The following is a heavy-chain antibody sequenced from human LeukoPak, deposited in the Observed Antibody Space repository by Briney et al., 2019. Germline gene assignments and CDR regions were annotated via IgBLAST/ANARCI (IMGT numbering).Heavy chain of an antibody. V-gene: IGHV4-38-2*02. J-gene: IGHJ4*02. D-gene: IGHD3-10*01. CDR1: GYSISSGYY. Sequence: SETLSLTCTVSGYSISSGYYWGWIRQPPGKGLEWIGSIYHGGSTYYNPSLKSRVTISADTSKNQFSLKLRSVTAADTAVYFCARGRKVRGVNLDYWGQGTLVTVSS. CDR3: ARGRKVRGVNLDY. CDR2: IYHGGST.